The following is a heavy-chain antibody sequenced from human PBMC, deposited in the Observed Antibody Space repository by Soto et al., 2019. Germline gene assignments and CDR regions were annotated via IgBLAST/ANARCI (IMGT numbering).Heavy chain of an antibody. CDR3: ARDPHYGGNPDPFDY. V-gene: IGHV1-69*12. Sequence: QVQLVQSGAEVKKPGSSVKVSCKASGGTFSSYAISWVRQAPGQGLEWMGGSIPIFGTANYAQKFQGRVTITADESTSTAYMELSSLRSEDTAVYYCARDPHYGGNPDPFDYRGQGTLVTVSS. CDR1: GGTFSSYA. CDR2: SIPIFGTA. J-gene: IGHJ4*02. D-gene: IGHD4-17*01.